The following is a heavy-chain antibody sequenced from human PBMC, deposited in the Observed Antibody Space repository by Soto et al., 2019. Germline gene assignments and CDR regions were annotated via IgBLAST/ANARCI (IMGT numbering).Heavy chain of an antibody. V-gene: IGHV5-51*01. CDR3: ARQTAGYGDYGRAFDI. Sequence: GESLKISCKGSGYSFTSYWIGWVRQMPGKGLEWMGIIYPGDSDTRYSPSFQGQVTISADKSISTAYLQWSSLKASDTAMYYCARQTAGYGDYGRAFDIWGQGTMVTVSS. CDR1: GYSFTSYW. D-gene: IGHD4-17*01. CDR2: IYPGDSDT. J-gene: IGHJ3*02.